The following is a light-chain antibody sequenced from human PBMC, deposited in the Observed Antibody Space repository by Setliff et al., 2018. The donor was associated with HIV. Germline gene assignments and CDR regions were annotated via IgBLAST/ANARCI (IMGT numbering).Light chain of an antibody. Sequence: QSALAQPASVSGSPGQSITISCTGTSSDVVGHNLVSWYQQHPGKAPKLMIYEGIKRPSGVSIRFSGSKSGNTASLAISGLQAEDEADYYCCSYAGSSTYVFGTGTKVTVL. CDR1: SSDVVGHNL. V-gene: IGLV2-23*01. J-gene: IGLJ1*01. CDR2: EGI. CDR3: CSYAGSSTYV.